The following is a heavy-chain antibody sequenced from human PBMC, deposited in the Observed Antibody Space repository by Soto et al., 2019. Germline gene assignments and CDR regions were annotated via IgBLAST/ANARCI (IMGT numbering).Heavy chain of an antibody. CDR1: GYTFTGFY. Sequence: ASVKVSFKPSGYTFTGFYIHWLRQAPGQGLEWMGWINPNSGGTSYAQKFQGRVTMTRDTSISTAYLDLSRLRYDDTAVYYCARDPFEYYDSSGYDYWGQGTLVTVSS. CDR2: INPNSGGT. CDR3: ARDPFEYYDSSGYDY. D-gene: IGHD3-22*01. V-gene: IGHV1-2*02. J-gene: IGHJ4*02.